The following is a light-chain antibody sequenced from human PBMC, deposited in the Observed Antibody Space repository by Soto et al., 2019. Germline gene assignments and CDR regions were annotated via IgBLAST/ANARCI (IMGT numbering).Light chain of an antibody. J-gene: IGKJ1*01. CDR2: VAS. Sequence: EIVMTQSPAPLSVSPGERATLSCRASQGVNSNLAWYQQKSGQAPRLLFYVASTRATGIPGRFSGSGSGTEFTLTISSLQSEDFAVYYCQQYNNWPRTFGQGTKV. CDR3: QQYNNWPRT. V-gene: IGKV3-15*01. CDR1: QGVNSN.